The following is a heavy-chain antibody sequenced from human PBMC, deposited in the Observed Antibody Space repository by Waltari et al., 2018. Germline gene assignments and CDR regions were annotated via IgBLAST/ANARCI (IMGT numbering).Heavy chain of an antibody. D-gene: IGHD1-1*01. CDR3: TKDLTTAPGNVNWFHP. Sequence: EVQLLESGGGSAQPGESLRLSCAASGFTFDIYAMSWVRQAPGKWLGGVSSLSGSGGDTYYADSVKGRFTVSRDNSKNKVYLQMNNLRAEDTAVYYCTKDLTTAPGNVNWFHPWGQGTLVTVSS. CDR2: LSGSGGDT. CDR1: GFTFDIYA. J-gene: IGHJ5*02. V-gene: IGHV3-23*01.